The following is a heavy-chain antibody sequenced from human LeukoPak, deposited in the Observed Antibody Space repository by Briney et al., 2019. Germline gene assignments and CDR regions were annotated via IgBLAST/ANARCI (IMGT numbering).Heavy chain of an antibody. CDR1: GYTLTELS. J-gene: IGHJ5*02. Sequence: ASVAVSCKVSGYTLTELSMHWVRQAPGKGLEWMGGFDPEDGETIYAQKFQGRVTVTEDTSTDTAYMELSSLRSEDTAVYYCATGLQTNWFDPWGQGTLVTVSS. CDR2: FDPEDGET. V-gene: IGHV1-24*01. CDR3: ATGLQTNWFDP.